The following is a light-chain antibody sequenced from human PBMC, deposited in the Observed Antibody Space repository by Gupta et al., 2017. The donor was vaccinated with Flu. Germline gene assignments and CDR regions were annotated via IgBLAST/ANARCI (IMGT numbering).Light chain of an antibody. V-gene: IGKV1-5*03. CDR1: QRFKSW. Sequence: GDRVTVTCRAIQRFKSWLGWNHQQPGKAPKFWMYRAGRWITGVPSGLSGSVSGTEFTLTINTLQSEDFATYYCQQYDTNWTFGQGTKVEV. CDR2: RAG. J-gene: IGKJ1*01. CDR3: QQYDTNWT.